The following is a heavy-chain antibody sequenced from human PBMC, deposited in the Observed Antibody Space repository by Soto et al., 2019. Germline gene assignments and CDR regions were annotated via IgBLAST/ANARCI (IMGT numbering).Heavy chain of an antibody. J-gene: IGHJ3*01. CDR3: GGDRGWDYWDV. V-gene: IGHV3-74*01. D-gene: IGHD4-17*01. CDR2: IKTDGSST. Sequence: PGGSLRLSCAASGFTFSSYWMHWVRQAPGKGLVWVSRIKTDGSSTSYADSVKGRFTISRDNAKNTLYLQMNSLRAEDTAVYYSGGDRGWDYWDVWGKGTMVTVS. CDR1: GFTFSSYW.